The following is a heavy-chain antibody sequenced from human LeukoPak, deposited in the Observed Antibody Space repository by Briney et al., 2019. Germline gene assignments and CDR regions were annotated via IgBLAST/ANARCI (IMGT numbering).Heavy chain of an antibody. Sequence: PSETLSLTCTVSGGSVSSGSYYWSWIRQPPGKGLEWIGYIYYSGSTNYNPSLKSRVTISVDTSKNQFSLKLSSVTAADTAVYYCARDKDAFDIWGQGTTVTVSS. CDR2: IYYSGST. CDR1: GGSVSSGSYY. CDR3: ARDKDAFDI. V-gene: IGHV4-61*01. J-gene: IGHJ3*02.